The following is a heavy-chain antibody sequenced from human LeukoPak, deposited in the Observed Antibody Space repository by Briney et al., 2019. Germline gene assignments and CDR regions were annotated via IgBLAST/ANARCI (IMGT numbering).Heavy chain of an antibody. D-gene: IGHD4-11*01. J-gene: IGHJ4*02. CDR3: ARDRGNYPFDY. V-gene: IGHV4-34*01. CDR2: INHSGST. CDR1: GGSFSGYY. Sequence: SETLSLTCAVYGGSFSGYYWSWIRQPPGKGLEWIGEINHSGSTNYNPSLKSRVTISVDTSKNQFSLKLSSVTAADTAVYFCARDRGNYPFDYWGQGTLVTVSS.